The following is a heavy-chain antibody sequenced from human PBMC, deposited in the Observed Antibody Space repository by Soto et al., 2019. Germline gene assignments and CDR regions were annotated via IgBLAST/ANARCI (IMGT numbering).Heavy chain of an antibody. CDR2: ISSSSSYI. CDR3: ASRLVAATESWFDP. V-gene: IGHV3-21*01. J-gene: IGHJ5*02. Sequence: PGGSLRLSCAASGFTFSSYSMNWVRQAPGKGLEWVSSISSSSSYIYYADSVKGRFTISRDNAKNSLYLQMNSLRAEDTAVYYCASRLVAATESWFDPWGQGTLVTVSS. CDR1: GFTFSSYS. D-gene: IGHD2-15*01.